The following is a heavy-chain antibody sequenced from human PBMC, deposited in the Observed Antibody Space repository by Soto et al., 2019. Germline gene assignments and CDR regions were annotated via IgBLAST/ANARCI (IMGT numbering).Heavy chain of an antibody. Sequence: HPGGSLRLSCAASGFTFDEYAMHWVRLLPGKGLEWVAGINWNSRSMSSADAVRGRFSISRDNAKNSLILQMNSLRVDDTAVYFCAKDMVPDSRGPKGAFHVWGRGTLVTVSS. CDR2: INWNSRSM. CDR1: GFTFDEYA. CDR3: AKDMVPDSRGPKGAFHV. V-gene: IGHV3-9*01. D-gene: IGHD3-22*01. J-gene: IGHJ3*01.